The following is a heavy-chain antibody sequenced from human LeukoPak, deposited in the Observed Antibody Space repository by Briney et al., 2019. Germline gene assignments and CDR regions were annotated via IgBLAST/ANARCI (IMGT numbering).Heavy chain of an antibody. CDR2: INPADSDT. D-gene: IGHD6-13*01. V-gene: IGHV5-51*01. CDR1: GYSFPNYW. CDR3: ARRDISSWFFDD. J-gene: IGHJ4*02. Sequence: GESLKISCKGSGYSFPNYWIAWVRQMPGKGLEWMGIINPADSDTRYSPSFQGQVTISADESMSTAYLQWSSLKASDTAIYYCARRDISSWFFDDWGQGTLVTASS.